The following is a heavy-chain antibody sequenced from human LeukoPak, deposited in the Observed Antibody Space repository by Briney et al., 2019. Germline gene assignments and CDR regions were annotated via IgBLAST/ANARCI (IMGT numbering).Heavy chain of an antibody. V-gene: IGHV3-21*01. CDR3: ARRNRDLRFLDGFDP. CDR1: GFTFSSYI. CDR2: ISTTSTYI. Sequence: PGGSLRLSCTASGFTFSSYIMNWVRQAPGKGLEWVSSISTTSTYIYYADSVKGRFTISRDNAKNSLYLQMDGLRAEDTAVYYCARRNRDLRFLDGFDPWGQGTLVTVSS. J-gene: IGHJ5*02. D-gene: IGHD3-3*01.